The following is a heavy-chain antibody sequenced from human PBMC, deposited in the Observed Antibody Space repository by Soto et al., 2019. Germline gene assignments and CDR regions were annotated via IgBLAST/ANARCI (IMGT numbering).Heavy chain of an antibody. J-gene: IGHJ3*02. Sequence: QVQLQQWGAGLLKPSETLSLTCAVYGGSFSGYYWSWIRQPPGKGLEWIGEINHNGSTNHNPSLKIRLTISVATSKNQFSLTLSSVTAADTAVYYCARDSVLRYFDWLLRDDAFDIWGQGTMVTVSS. CDR3: ARDSVLRYFDWLLRDDAFDI. V-gene: IGHV4-34*01. CDR2: INHNGST. D-gene: IGHD3-9*01. CDR1: GGSFSGYY.